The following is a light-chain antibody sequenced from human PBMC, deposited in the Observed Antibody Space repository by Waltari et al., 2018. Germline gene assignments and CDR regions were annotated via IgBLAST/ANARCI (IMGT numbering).Light chain of an antibody. Sequence: DIVMTQSPDSLAVSLGERATINCKSSQNILYNSNNKNFLAWYQQKPGQPPKLLIYWASTRESGVPERFSGSGSGTDFTLTISRLQAEDVAVYYCQQYYSPPWTFGQGTKVEIK. CDR2: WAS. V-gene: IGKV4-1*01. J-gene: IGKJ1*01. CDR3: QQYYSPPWT. CDR1: QNILYNSNNKNF.